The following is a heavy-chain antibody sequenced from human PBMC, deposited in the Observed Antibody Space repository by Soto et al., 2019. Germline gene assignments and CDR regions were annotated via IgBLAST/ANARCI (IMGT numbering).Heavy chain of an antibody. CDR2: IWYDGSNK. D-gene: IGHD6-6*01. CDR3: ARDVGSSSYYYYGMDV. V-gene: IGHV3-33*01. CDR1: GFTFSSYG. J-gene: IGHJ6*02. Sequence: GGSLRLSCAASGFTFSSYGMHWVRQAPGKGLEWVAVIWYDGSNKYYADSVKGRFTISRDNSKNTLYLQMNSLRAEDTAVYYCARDVGSSSYYYYGMDVWGQGTTVTVSS.